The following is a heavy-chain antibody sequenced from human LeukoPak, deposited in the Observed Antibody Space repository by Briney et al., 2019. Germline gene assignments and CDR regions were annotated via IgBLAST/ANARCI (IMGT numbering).Heavy chain of an antibody. Sequence: SQTLSLTCTVSGGSISSGDYYWSWIRQPPGNGLEWIAYIDDRGSATYNPSLKSRVTMSIDTSNNHFSLNVSSVTAADAAVYYCARQFRDYIWGNFRPQWFDPWGQGTLVTVSS. CDR2: IDDRGSA. J-gene: IGHJ5*02. V-gene: IGHV4-30-4*01. D-gene: IGHD3-16*02. CDR3: ARQFRDYIWGNFRPQWFDP. CDR1: GGSISSGDYY.